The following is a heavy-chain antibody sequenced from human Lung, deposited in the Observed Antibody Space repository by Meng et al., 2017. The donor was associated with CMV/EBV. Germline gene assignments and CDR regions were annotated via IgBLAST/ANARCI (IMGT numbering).Heavy chain of an antibody. CDR2: ISWNSGSI. J-gene: IGHJ4*02. D-gene: IGHD6-19*01. Sequence: GGSLRLSCAASGFTFDDYAMHWVRQAPGKGLEWVSGISWNSGSIGYADSVKGRFTISRDNAKNSLYLQMDSLRAEDTALYYCAKASGYSSGWSKFEDWGQGTXVTVSS. CDR3: AKASGYSSGWSKFED. CDR1: GFTFDDYA. V-gene: IGHV3-9*01.